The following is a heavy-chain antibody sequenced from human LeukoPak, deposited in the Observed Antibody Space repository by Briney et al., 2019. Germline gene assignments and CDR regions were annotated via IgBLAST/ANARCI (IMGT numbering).Heavy chain of an antibody. Sequence: GGSLRLSCAASGFTFNAFGMNWVRQAPGKGLEWVSSISSSSSYIYYADSVKGRFTISRDNAKNSLYLQMNSLRAEDTAVYYCARDHQEDYWGQGTLVTVSS. V-gene: IGHV3-21*01. CDR2: ISSSSSYI. CDR3: ARDHQEDY. J-gene: IGHJ4*02. CDR1: GFTFNAFG.